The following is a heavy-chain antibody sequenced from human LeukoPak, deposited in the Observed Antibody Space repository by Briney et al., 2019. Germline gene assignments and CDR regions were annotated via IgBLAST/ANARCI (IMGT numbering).Heavy chain of an antibody. CDR1: GASVTTHY. V-gene: IGHV4-59*02. CDR2: FYYSGST. Sequence: SETLSLTCTVSGASVTTHYWSWIRQPPGKGLEWIGSFYYSGSTNYSPSLNSRVTISLDTSKNQFSLELSSVTAADTAMYYCARDYYDITGYYRFDPWGQGTLVTVSS. CDR3: ARDYYDITGYYRFDP. D-gene: IGHD3-22*01. J-gene: IGHJ5*02.